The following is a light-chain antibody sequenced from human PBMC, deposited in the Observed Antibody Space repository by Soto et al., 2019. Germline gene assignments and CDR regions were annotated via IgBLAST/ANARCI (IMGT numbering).Light chain of an antibody. CDR1: SSDIGRYNF. CDR3: TSYTITSPYG. CDR2: EAT. Sequence: QSVLTQPASMSGSPGQSITISCTGTSSDIGRYNFVSWYQHHPGKAPKLIIYEATKRPSGVSYRFSGSKSGNTASLTISGLQAEDEADYYCTSYTITSPYGFGTGTKVTVL. V-gene: IGLV2-14*01. J-gene: IGLJ1*01.